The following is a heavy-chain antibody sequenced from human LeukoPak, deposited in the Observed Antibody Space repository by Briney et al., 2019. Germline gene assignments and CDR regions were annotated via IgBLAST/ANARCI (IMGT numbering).Heavy chain of an antibody. CDR3: AKDQGRYCSSTSCYVADY. CDR2: ISSSSSYI. J-gene: IGHJ4*02. V-gene: IGHV3-21*01. Sequence: GGSLRLSCAASGFTFSSYSMNWVRQAPGKGLEWVSSISSSSSYIYYADSVKGRFTISRDNAKNSLYLQMNSLRAEDTAVYYCAKDQGRYCSSTSCYVADYWGQGTLVTVSS. CDR1: GFTFSSYS. D-gene: IGHD2-2*01.